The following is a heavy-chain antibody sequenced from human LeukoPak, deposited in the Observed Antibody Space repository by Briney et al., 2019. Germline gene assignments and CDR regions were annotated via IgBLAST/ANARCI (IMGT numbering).Heavy chain of an antibody. CDR1: GYSISSGYY. V-gene: IGHV4-38-2*02. D-gene: IGHD2-21*02. CDR2: IYTSGST. CDR3: ARTYCGGDCRGYYYYYYMDV. Sequence: PSETLSLTCTVSGYSISSGYYWGWIRQPPGKGLEWIGSIYTSGSTKYNPSLKSRVTVSVDTSKNQFSLKVRSVTAADTAVYYCARTYCGGDCRGYYYYYYMDVWGKGTTVTISS. J-gene: IGHJ6*03.